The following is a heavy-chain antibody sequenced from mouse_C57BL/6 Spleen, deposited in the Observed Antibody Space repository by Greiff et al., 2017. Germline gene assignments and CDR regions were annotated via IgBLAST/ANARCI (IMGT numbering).Heavy chain of an antibody. V-gene: IGHV2-5*01. CDR1: GFSLTSYG. J-gene: IGHJ3*01. CDR2: IWRGGST. D-gene: IGHD2-4*01. CDR3: AKGDYDYDEEGSWFAY. Sequence: VQLQQSGPGLVQPSQSLSITCPVSGFSLTSYGVHWVRQSPGKGLEWLGVIWRGGSTDYNAAFMSRLSITKDNSKSQVFFKMNSLQADDTAIYYCAKGDYDYDEEGSWFAYWGQGTLVTVSA.